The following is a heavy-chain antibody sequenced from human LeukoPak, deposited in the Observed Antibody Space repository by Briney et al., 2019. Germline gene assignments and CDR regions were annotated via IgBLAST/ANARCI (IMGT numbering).Heavy chain of an antibody. CDR1: GLTFGSYS. CDR3: AELGITMIGGV. CDR2: ISSSSSSM. V-gene: IGHV3-48*01. Sequence: GGSLRLSCEVPGLTFGSYSLIWVRQAPGEGLEWVSYISSSSSSMYYADSVKGRFTISRDNAKNSLFLQMNRLRAEDAAVYYCAELGITMIGGVWGKGTTVTSSS. D-gene: IGHD3-10*02. J-gene: IGHJ6*04.